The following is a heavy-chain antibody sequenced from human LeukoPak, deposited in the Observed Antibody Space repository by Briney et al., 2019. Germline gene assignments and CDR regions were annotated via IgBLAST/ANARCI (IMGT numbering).Heavy chain of an antibody. CDR2: IWYDGSNK. V-gene: IGHV3-33*01. J-gene: IGHJ3*02. CDR1: GSTLRSYG. Sequence: PGGPWSFPWEPFGSTLRSYGMNGARQAPGKGLEGVAVIWYDGSNKYYADSVKGRFTISRDNSKNTLYLQMNSLRAEDTAVYYCARDPIENDRNAFDIWGQGTMVTVSS. CDR3: ARDPIENDRNAFDI.